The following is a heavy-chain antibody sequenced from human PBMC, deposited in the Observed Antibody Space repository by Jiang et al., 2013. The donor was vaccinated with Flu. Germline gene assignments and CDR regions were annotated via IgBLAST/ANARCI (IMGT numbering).Heavy chain of an antibody. CDR3: ARPIPRRYPSPYDAFDI. D-gene: IGHD3-9*01. CDR2: IYYSGST. CDR1: GGSISSSSYY. Sequence: GSGLVKPSETLSLTCTVSGGSISSSSYYWGWIRQPPGKGLEWIGSIYYSGSTYYNPSLKSRVTISVDTSKNQFSLKLSSVTATDTAVYYCARPIPRRYPSPYDAFDIWGQGTMVTISS. J-gene: IGHJ3*02. V-gene: IGHV4-39*01.